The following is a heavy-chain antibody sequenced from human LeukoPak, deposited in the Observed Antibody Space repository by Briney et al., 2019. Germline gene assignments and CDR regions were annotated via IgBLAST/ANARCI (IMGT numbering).Heavy chain of an antibody. V-gene: IGHV4-39*07. Sequence: PSETLSLTCTVSGGSISSSSYYWGWIRQPPGKGLEWIGSIYYSGSTYYNPSLKSRVTISVDTSKNQFSLKLSSVTAADTAVYYCARYDYGGNSFSDYWGQGTLVTVSS. CDR2: IYYSGST. D-gene: IGHD4-23*01. J-gene: IGHJ4*02. CDR3: ARYDYGGNSFSDY. CDR1: GGSISSSSYY.